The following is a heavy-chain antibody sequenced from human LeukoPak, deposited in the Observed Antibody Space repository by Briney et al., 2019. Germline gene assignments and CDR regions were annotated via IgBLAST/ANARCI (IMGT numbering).Heavy chain of an antibody. D-gene: IGHD6-13*01. J-gene: IGHJ6*02. Sequence: ASVKVSCKVSGYTLTELSMHWVRQAPGKGLEWMGGFDPEDGETIYAQKFQGRVTMTEDTSTDTAYMELSSLRSEDTAVYYCATDRRSSWLGPYYYYGMDVWGQGTTVTVSS. CDR2: FDPEDGET. V-gene: IGHV1-24*01. CDR3: ATDRRSSWLGPYYYYGMDV. CDR1: GYTLTELS.